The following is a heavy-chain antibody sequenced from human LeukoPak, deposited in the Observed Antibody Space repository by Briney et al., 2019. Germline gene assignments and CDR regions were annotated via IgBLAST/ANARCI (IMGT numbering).Heavy chain of an antibody. Sequence: SETLSLTCTVSGGSISSSSYYWGWIRQPPGKGLEWIGSIYYSGSTYYNPSLKSRVTISVDTSKNQFSPKLSSVTAADTAVYYCARHTIRGYDVSTFDYWGQGPWSPSPQ. CDR2: IYYSGST. V-gene: IGHV4-39*01. J-gene: IGHJ4*02. CDR3: ARHTIRGYDVSTFDY. D-gene: IGHD5-12*01. CDR1: GGSISSSSYY.